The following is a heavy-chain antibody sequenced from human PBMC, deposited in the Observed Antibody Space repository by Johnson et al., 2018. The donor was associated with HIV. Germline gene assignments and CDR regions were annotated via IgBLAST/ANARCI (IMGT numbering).Heavy chain of an antibody. Sequence: QVQLVESGGGVVRPGGSLRLSCAASGFTFSRYWMHWVRPAPGKGLEWVAVISYDGSTKYYADSVKGRFTISRDNSKNTLYLQMNSLRAEDTAVYYCATSTASDAFDIWGQGTVVTVSS. J-gene: IGHJ3*02. V-gene: IGHV3-30-3*01. D-gene: IGHD1-1*01. CDR3: ATSTASDAFDI. CDR2: ISYDGSTK. CDR1: GFTFSRYW.